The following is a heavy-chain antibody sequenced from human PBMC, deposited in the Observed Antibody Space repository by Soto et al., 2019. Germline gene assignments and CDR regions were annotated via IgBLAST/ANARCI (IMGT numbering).Heavy chain of an antibody. CDR2: IIPIFGTA. CDR3: EGAGGGRSYGSGWDDY. J-gene: IGHJ4*02. D-gene: IGHD6-19*01. Sequence: QVQLVQSGAEVKKPGSSVKVSCKASGGTFSSYAISWVRQAPGQGLEWMGGIIPIFGTANYAQKFQGRVTITADESTSTTDMELSTLRSEDTAVYYCEGAGGGRSYGSGWDDYWGQGTLVTVSS. V-gene: IGHV1-69*01. CDR1: GGTFSSYA.